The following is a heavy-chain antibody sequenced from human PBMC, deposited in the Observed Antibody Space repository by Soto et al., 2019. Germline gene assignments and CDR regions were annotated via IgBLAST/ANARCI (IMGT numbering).Heavy chain of an antibody. J-gene: IGHJ4*02. D-gene: IGHD6-13*01. V-gene: IGHV1-69*01. CDR2: IIPIFGTA. Sequence: QVQLVQSGAEVKKPGSSVKVSCKASGGTFSSYAISWVRQAPGQGLAWMGGIIPIFGTANYAQKFQGRVTITAAESTRTANMELSSLRYEDTAVYYCARASSSWFKDPFDYWGQGTLVNVSS. CDR3: ARASSSWFKDPFDY. CDR1: GGTFSSYA.